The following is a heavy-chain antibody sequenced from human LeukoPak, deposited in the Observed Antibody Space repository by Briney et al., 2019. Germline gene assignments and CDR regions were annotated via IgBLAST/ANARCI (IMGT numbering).Heavy chain of an antibody. CDR2: IYHSGST. CDR1: GYSISSGYY. D-gene: IGHD3-10*01. J-gene: IGHJ4*02. Sequence: ETLSLTCAVSGYSISSGYYWGWIRQPPGQGLEXXGSIYHSGSTYYNPSLKSRVTISGDTTKNQFSLKLSSVTAADTAVYYCARTQWFGELLFDYWGQGTLVTVSS. V-gene: IGHV4-38-2*01. CDR3: ARTQWFGELLFDY.